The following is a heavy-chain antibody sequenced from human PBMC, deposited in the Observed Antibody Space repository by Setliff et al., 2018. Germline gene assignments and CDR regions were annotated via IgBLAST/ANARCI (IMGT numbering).Heavy chain of an antibody. J-gene: IGHJ6*01. CDR1: GGTISPYV. CDR2: IYHNGNT. CDR3: ARDRSAYSYGLDV. Sequence: PSETLSLTCTVSGGTISPYVWSWIRQPPGKGLEWIGYIYHNGNTNFNTSLKRRVTMSVDTSKNQFALVLESVTAADTAVYYCARDRSAYSYGLDVWGQGTTVTVSS. V-gene: IGHV4-59*01.